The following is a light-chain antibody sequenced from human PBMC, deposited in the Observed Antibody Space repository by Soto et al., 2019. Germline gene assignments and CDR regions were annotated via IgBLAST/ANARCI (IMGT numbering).Light chain of an antibody. Sequence: DIQSTQSPSFLSASVGDRVSITCRASQGIKTYLAWYQQKPGKAPNLLIYTASTLQTGVPSRFSGSGSGTEFTLTISSLQPEDFAVYYCQQVNNYPITFGQGTRLEI. CDR1: QGIKTY. CDR3: QQVNNYPIT. V-gene: IGKV1-9*01. CDR2: TAS. J-gene: IGKJ5*01.